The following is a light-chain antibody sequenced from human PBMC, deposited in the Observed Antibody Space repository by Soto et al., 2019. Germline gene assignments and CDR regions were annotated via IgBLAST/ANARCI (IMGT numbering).Light chain of an antibody. CDR3: CSSAPESTYV. V-gene: IGLV2-23*01. CDR1: DSDVGAYDS. Sequence: QSALAQPASVSGSPGQSITISCTGTDSDVGAYDSVSWYQQHPHKAPQLIIYKGTQRPSGVSNRFSGSTSGNAASLTISALQADAEADYFCCSSAPESTYVFGTGTKVTVL. CDR2: KGT. J-gene: IGLJ1*01.